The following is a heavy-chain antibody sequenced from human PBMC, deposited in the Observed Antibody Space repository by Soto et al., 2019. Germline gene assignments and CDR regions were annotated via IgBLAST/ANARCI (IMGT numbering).Heavy chain of an antibody. Sequence: ASVKVSCKASGYSFTDYHIHWVRQAPGQGLEWLGRINPKSGGTSTAQKFQGWVTMTTDTSISTASMELTRLTSDDTAIYYCARGDSTDCSNGVCSFFYNHDMDVWGQGTSVTVSS. CDR3: ARGDSTDCSNGVCSFFYNHDMDV. J-gene: IGHJ6*02. D-gene: IGHD2-8*01. CDR1: GYSFTDYH. V-gene: IGHV1-2*04. CDR2: INPKSGGT.